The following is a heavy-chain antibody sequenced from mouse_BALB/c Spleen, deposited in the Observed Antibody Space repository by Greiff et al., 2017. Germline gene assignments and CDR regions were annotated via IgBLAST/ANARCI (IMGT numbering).Heavy chain of an antibody. Sequence: EVQLVESGAELVKPGASVKLSCTASGFNIKDTYMHWVKQRPEQGLEWIGRIDPENGNTIYDPKFQGKASITADTSSNTAYLQLSSLTSEDTAVYYCARGSSPGYFDYWGQGTTLTVSS. V-gene: IGHV14-3*02. CDR3: ARGSSPGYFDY. CDR2: IDPENGNT. J-gene: IGHJ2*01. CDR1: GFNIKDTY. D-gene: IGHD1-1*01.